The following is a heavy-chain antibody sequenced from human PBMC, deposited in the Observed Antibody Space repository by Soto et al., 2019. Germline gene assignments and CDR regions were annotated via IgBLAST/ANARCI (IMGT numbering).Heavy chain of an antibody. J-gene: IGHJ4*02. CDR3: AKLGIDYWSGYYPPGVYFQY. CDR2: ISGSGGSL. CDR1: GFTFRNYG. D-gene: IGHD3-3*01. V-gene: IGHV3-23*01. Sequence: EVQLLESGGGLVQPGGSLRLSCAASGFTFRNYGMSWVRQGPVRGLEWVATISGSGGSLYYPDSVKGRFTISRDNSKNTLYLQMDSLRAEDTAIFYCAKLGIDYWSGYYPPGVYFQYWGQGALVTVSS.